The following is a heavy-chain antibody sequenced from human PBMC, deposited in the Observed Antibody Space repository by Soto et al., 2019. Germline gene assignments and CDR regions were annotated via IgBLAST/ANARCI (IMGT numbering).Heavy chain of an antibody. CDR2: ISSSSRTI. Sequence: HPVGSLRLSCAASGFSFSNYEMNWVRQAPGKGLEWVSYISSSSRTIYYADSVKGRFTISRDNAKNSVYLQMNSLRAEDTAVYYCAREESFVDYWGQGTLVTVSS. V-gene: IGHV3-48*03. D-gene: IGHD1-26*01. J-gene: IGHJ4*02. CDR3: AREESFVDY. CDR1: GFSFSNYE.